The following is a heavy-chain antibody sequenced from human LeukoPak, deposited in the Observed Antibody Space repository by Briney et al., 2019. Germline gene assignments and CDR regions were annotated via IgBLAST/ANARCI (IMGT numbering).Heavy chain of an antibody. CDR2: IKQDGSE. Sequence: PGGSLRLSCAASGFTFSSYWMSWVRQAPGKGLEWVANIKQDGSENYVDSVKGRFTISRDNAKNSLYLQMNSLRAEDTAVYYCAKSGGYYDSSGYYNYWGQGTLVTVSS. V-gene: IGHV3-7*03. D-gene: IGHD3-22*01. CDR3: AKSGGYYDSSGYYNY. CDR1: GFTFSSYW. J-gene: IGHJ4*02.